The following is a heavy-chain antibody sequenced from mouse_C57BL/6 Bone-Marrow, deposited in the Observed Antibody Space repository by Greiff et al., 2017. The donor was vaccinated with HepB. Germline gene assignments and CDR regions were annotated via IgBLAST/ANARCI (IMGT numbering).Heavy chain of an antibody. D-gene: IGHD1-1*01. J-gene: IGHJ4*01. CDR3: ASNYGDAMDY. V-gene: IGHV2-6*01. Sequence: VMLVESGPGLVAPSQSLSITCTVSGFSLTSYGVDWVRQSPGKGLEWLGVIWGVGSTNYNSALKSRLSISKDNSKSQVFLKMNSLQTDDTAIYYCASNYGDAMDYWGQGTSVTVSS. CDR2: IWGVGST. CDR1: GFSLTSYG.